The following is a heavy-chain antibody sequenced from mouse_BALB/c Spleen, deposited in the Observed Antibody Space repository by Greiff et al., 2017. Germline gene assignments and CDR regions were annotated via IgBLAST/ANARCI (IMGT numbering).Heavy chain of an antibody. Sequence: VQLKESGPSLVKPSQTLSLTCSVTGVSITSCYWNWIRKFPGNKLEYMGYISYSGSTYYNPSLKSRISITRDTSKNQYYLQLNSVTTEDTATYYCASGGSPDYFDYWGQGTTLTVST. CDR3: ASGGSPDYFDY. J-gene: IGHJ2*01. V-gene: IGHV3-8*02. CDR2: ISYSGST. CDR1: GVSITSCY. D-gene: IGHD1-1*01.